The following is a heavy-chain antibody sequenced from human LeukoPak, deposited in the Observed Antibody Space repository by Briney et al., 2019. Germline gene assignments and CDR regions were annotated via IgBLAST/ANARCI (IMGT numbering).Heavy chain of an antibody. CDR1: GFTFSSYG. Sequence: GGSLRLSCAASGFTFSSYGMHWVRQAPGKGLERVAFIRYDGSNKYYADSVKGRFTISRDNSKNTLYLQMNSLRAEDTAVYYCAYYYGSGSYYSLFDYWGQGTLVTVPS. V-gene: IGHV3-30*02. CDR3: AYYYGSGSYYSLFDY. D-gene: IGHD3-10*01. J-gene: IGHJ4*02. CDR2: IRYDGSNK.